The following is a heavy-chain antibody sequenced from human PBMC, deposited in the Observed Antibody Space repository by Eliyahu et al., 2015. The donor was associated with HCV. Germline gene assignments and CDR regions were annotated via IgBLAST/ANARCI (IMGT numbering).Heavy chain of an antibody. V-gene: IGHV4-34*01. J-gene: IGHJ4*02. CDR3: ARGQRAPSAYFDY. CDR2: INHSGST. Sequence: QVQLQQWGAGLLKPSETLSLTCAVYGGSFSGYYWSWIRQPPGKGLEWIGEINHSGSTNYNPSLKSRVTISVDTSKNQFSLKLSSVTAADTAVYYCARGQRAPSAYFDYWGQGTLVTVSS. CDR1: GGSFSGYY.